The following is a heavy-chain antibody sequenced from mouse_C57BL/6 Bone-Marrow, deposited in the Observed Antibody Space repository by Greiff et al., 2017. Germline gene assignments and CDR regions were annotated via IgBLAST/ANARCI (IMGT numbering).Heavy chain of an antibody. D-gene: IGHD2-5*01. CDR2: IYPGSGGT. Sequence: VQLQQPGAELVKPGASVKMSCKASGYTFTSYGITWVKQRPGQGLEWIGAIYPGSGGTTYNEKFKSKATLTVDTSSSTAYMQLSSLTSEASAVYYCARPYYSNYWYFDVWGTGTTVTVSS. J-gene: IGHJ1*03. V-gene: IGHV1-55*01. CDR3: ARPYYSNYWYFDV. CDR1: GYTFTSYG.